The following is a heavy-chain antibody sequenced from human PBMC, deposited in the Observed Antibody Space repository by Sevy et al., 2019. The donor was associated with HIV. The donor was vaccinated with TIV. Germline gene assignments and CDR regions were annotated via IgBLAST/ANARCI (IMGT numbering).Heavy chain of an antibody. CDR1: GGSITSLY. D-gene: IGHD1-26*01. J-gene: IGHJ4*02. CDR3: AGENAWGRGYS. V-gene: IGHV4-59*08. Sequence: SETLSLTCTVSGGSITSLYWNWIRQPPGKGLEWIAIIYYNGHINYNPSLKSRVTLSIDTSKNQFSLRLSSVTAADTAMYYCAGENAWGRGYSWGQGTLVTVSS. CDR2: IYYNGHI.